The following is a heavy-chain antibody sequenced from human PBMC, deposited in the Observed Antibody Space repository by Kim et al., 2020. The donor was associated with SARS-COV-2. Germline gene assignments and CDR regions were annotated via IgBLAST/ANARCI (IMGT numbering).Heavy chain of an antibody. D-gene: IGHD1-26*01. Sequence: SETLSLTCTVSGGSISSSSYYWGWIRQPPGKGLEWIGSIYYSGSTYYNPSLKSRVTISVDTSKNQFSLKLSSVTAADTAVYYCARRYSGSPAWAFDIWGQGTMVTVSS. CDR1: GGSISSSSYY. CDR3: ARRYSGSPAWAFDI. CDR2: IYYSGST. V-gene: IGHV4-39*01. J-gene: IGHJ3*02.